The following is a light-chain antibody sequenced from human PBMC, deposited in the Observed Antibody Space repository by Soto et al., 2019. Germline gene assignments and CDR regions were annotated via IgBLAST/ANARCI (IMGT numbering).Light chain of an antibody. Sequence: SALTQPASVSGSPGQSITISCTGTSSDVGGYNYVSWYQQHPGKAPKLMIYEVSNRPSGVSNRFSGSKSGNTASLTISGLQAEDEADDYCSSYTSSSIDYVFGTGTKVTVL. J-gene: IGLJ1*01. CDR3: SSYTSSSIDYV. V-gene: IGLV2-14*01. CDR2: EVS. CDR1: SSDVGGYNY.